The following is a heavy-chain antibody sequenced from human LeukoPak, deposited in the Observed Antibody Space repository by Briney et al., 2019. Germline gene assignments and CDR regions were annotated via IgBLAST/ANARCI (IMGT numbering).Heavy chain of an antibody. D-gene: IGHD6-13*01. Sequence: ASVKVSCKASGYTFTSYAMHWVRQAPDQRLGGLEWINAGNGNTKYSQKFQGRVTITRDTSASTAYMELSSLRSEDTAVYYCARRIAAAGDNWFDPWGQGTLVTVSS. CDR3: ARRIAAAGDNWFDP. CDR1: GYTFTSYA. CDR2: INAGNGNT. J-gene: IGHJ5*02. V-gene: IGHV1-3*01.